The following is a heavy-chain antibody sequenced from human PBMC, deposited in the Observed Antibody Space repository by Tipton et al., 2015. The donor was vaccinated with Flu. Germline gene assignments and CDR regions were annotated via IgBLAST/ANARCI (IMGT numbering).Heavy chain of an antibody. CDR2: IYYSGST. V-gene: IGHV4-38-2*01. Sequence: TLSLTCAVSGYSINSGYYWGWIRQSPGKGLEWIGSIYYSGSTYYNPSLRSRVTISVDTSRDQFSLKLNSVTATDTAVYYCARHGPQGGDPNWFDPWGLGTLVTVSA. D-gene: IGHD2-21*02. J-gene: IGHJ5*02. CDR1: GYSINSGYY. CDR3: ARHGPQGGDPNWFDP.